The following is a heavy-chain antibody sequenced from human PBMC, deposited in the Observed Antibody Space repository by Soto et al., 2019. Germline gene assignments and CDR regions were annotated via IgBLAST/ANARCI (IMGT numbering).Heavy chain of an antibody. J-gene: IGHJ5*02. CDR3: ASDLYTYGFHWFDL. V-gene: IGHV1-69*13. CDR1: GGTFSSYA. Sequence: SVKVSCKASGGTFSSYAISWVRQAPGQGLEWMGGIVPIYGTSNYAQKFQGRVTITADESTSTAYMEVTSLRSEDTAVYYCASDLYTYGFHWFDLWGQGTLVTVSS. CDR2: IVPIYGTS. D-gene: IGHD5-18*01.